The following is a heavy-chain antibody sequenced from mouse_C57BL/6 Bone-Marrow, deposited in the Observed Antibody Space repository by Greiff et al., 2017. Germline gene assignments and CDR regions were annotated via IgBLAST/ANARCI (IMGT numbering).Heavy chain of an antibody. Sequence: VQLKESGPELVKPGASVKIPCKASGYTFTDYNMDWVKQSHGKSLEWIGDINPNNGGTIYNQKFKGKATLTVDKSSSTAYMELRSLTSEDTAVYYCARRVVTTGFAYWGQGTLVTVSA. D-gene: IGHD2-2*01. CDR2: INPNNGGT. CDR3: ARRVVTTGFAY. V-gene: IGHV1-18*01. J-gene: IGHJ3*01. CDR1: GYTFTDYN.